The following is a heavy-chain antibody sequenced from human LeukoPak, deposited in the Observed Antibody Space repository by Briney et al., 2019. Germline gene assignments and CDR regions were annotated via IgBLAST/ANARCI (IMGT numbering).Heavy chain of an antibody. Sequence: SETLSLTCTISGGSIGSGDYYWSWIRQPPGKGLEWIGEINHSGTTNYNPSLKSRVTISVDTSKNQFSLKLSSVTAADTAMYYCARVAAAEFDYWGQGTLVTVSS. CDR2: INHSGTT. CDR3: ARVAAAEFDY. CDR1: GGSIGSGDYY. D-gene: IGHD6-13*01. V-gene: IGHV4-34*01. J-gene: IGHJ4*02.